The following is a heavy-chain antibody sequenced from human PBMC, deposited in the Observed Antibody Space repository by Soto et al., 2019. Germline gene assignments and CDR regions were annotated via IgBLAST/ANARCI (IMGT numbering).Heavy chain of an antibody. Sequence: PGGSLRLSCAASGFPFSGSIIHWVRQASGKGLEWVGRIRSKANGYATAYGGSVKGRFTITRDDSQNTAYLQMDSLKTEDTAVYYCTRNLGAKYGFDVWGQGTTVTVSS. CDR3: TRNLGAKYGFDV. D-gene: IGHD1-26*01. J-gene: IGHJ6*02. V-gene: IGHV3-73*01. CDR1: GFPFSGSI. CDR2: IRSKANGYAT.